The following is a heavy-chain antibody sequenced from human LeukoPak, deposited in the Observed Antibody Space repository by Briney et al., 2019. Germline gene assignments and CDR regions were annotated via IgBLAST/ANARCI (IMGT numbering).Heavy chain of an antibody. J-gene: IGHJ3*02. CDR1: GGTFSSYT. CDR3: ARFPFQEMAAFDI. CDR2: IIPIFGTA. Sequence: SVKVSCKASGGTFSSYTISWVRQAPGQGLEWMGGIIPIFGTANYAQKSQGRVTITAVESTSTAYMELSSLRSEDTAVYYCARFPFQEMAAFDIWGQGTMVTVSS. V-gene: IGHV1-69*13. D-gene: IGHD5-24*01.